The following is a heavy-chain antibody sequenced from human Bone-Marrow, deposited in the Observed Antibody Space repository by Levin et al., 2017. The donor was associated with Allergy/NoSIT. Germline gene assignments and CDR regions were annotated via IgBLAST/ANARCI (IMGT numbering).Heavy chain of an antibody. Sequence: GESLKISCAASGFSFWHYTMNWVRQAPGKGLEWVSCISSSGDSTYYADSVKGRFAISRDNAKNSLYLQLNRLRDEDTALYYCAKDPARGYYDSSGYSGDHWGQGTLVTVSS. CDR2: ISSSGDST. J-gene: IGHJ4*02. CDR1: GFSFWHYT. D-gene: IGHD3-22*01. CDR3: AKDPARGYYDSSGYSGDH. V-gene: IGHV3-48*02.